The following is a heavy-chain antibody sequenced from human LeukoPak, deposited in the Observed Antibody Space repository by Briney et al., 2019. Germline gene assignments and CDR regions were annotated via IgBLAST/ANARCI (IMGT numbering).Heavy chain of an antibody. J-gene: IGHJ4*02. CDR3: ARNNLHCSSTSCHTYYFDY. Sequence: SETLSLTCTVSGGSISSYWSWIRQPAGKGLEWIGRIYGSGSTNYNPSLKSRVTISVDTSKNQFSLKLSSVTAADTAVYYCARNNLHCSSTSCHTYYFDYWGQGTLVTVSS. D-gene: IGHD2-2*02. V-gene: IGHV4-4*07. CDR1: GGSISSY. CDR2: IYGSGST.